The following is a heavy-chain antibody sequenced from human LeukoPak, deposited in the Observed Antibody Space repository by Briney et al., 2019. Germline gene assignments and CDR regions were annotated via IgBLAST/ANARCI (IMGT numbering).Heavy chain of an antibody. CDR2: ISSSSSYI. V-gene: IGHV3-21*01. Sequence: GGSLRLSCAASGFTFSSYSMNWVRQAPGKGLEWVSSISSSSSYIYYADSVKGRFTISRDNAKNSLYLQMNSLRAEDTAVYYCARDAGSSAPLYYYYYMDVWGKGTTVTVSS. CDR1: GFTFSSYS. CDR3: ARDAGSSAPLYYYYYMDV. J-gene: IGHJ6*03. D-gene: IGHD1-14*01.